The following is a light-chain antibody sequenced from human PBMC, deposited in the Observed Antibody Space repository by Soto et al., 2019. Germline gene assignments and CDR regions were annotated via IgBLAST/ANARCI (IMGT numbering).Light chain of an antibody. CDR2: SAS. CDR1: QSVSSN. V-gene: IGKV3-15*01. J-gene: IGKJ2*01. CDR3: QQYVIWPPTFT. Sequence: IVMTQSPATLSVSPGERVTLSCRASQSVSSNLAWYQQKPGQAPRLLIYSASTRATGIPARFSGSGSGTEFTFAITSLQSEDFAVYFCQQYVIWPPTFTFGQGTKLEIK.